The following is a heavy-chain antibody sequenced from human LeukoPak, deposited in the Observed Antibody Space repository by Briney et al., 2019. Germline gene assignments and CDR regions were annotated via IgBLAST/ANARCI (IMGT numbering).Heavy chain of an antibody. CDR2: IYYSGST. Sequence: PSETLSLTCTVSGGSISSYYWSWIRQPPGKGLEWIGYIYYSGSTNYNPSLKSRVSISVDMFKNQFSLKLNSVTAADTAVYYCATSGRFDYWGQGTLVTVSS. V-gene: IGHV4-59*01. J-gene: IGHJ4*02. CDR1: GGSISSYY. CDR3: ATSGRFDY.